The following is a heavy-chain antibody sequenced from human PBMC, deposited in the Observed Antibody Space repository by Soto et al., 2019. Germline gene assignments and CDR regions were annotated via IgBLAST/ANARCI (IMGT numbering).Heavy chain of an antibody. Sequence: ASVKVSCKASGYTVTSYGISWVRQAPGQGLEWMGWISAYNGNTNYAQKLQGRVTMTTDTSTSTAYMELRSLRSDDTAVYYCARDRGSSPTYGMDVWGQGTTVTVSS. CDR2: ISAYNGNT. CDR1: GYTVTSYG. J-gene: IGHJ6*02. V-gene: IGHV1-18*01. D-gene: IGHD6-6*01. CDR3: ARDRGSSPTYGMDV.